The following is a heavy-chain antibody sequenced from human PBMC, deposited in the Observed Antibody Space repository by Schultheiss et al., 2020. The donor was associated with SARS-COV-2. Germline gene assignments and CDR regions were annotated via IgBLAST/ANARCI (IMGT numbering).Heavy chain of an antibody. V-gene: IGHV4-38-2*01. J-gene: IGHJ4*02. CDR2: IYYSGNT. D-gene: IGHD6-13*01. Sequence: SETLSLTCAVSGYSISSGYYWGWIRQPPGKGLEWIGHIYYSGNTHYNPSLKSRVTISVDTSKNQFSLKMTSVTAADTAVYYCSRGRSRAARSDYWGQGTLVTVSS. CDR3: SRGRSRAARSDY. CDR1: GYSISSGYY.